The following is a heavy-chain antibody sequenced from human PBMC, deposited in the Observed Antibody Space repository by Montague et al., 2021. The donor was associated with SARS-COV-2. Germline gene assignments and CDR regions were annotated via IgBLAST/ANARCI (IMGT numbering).Heavy chain of an antibody. CDR3: ARLPYDNSYGMDV. J-gene: IGHJ6*02. D-gene: IGHD3-9*01. CDR1: GVSISTYY. V-gene: IGHV4-59*01. CDR2: IDYSGST. Sequence: SETLSLTCTVSGVSISTYYWNWIRQFPGKGLEWIGYIDYSGSTXXXPSXQGRVIISVDRSKIQFSLKLNSVTAADTAIYYCARLPYDNSYGMDVWGQGTTVTVSS.